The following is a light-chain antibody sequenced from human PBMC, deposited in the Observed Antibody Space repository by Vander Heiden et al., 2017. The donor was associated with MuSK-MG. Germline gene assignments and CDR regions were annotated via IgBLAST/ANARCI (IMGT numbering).Light chain of an antibody. CDR2: KAS. V-gene: IGKV1-5*03. CDR3: QQDHTLPLT. Sequence: DIQMSQSPSTLSASVGDRVTITCRASQTFSYWLAWYQQKPGKAPKLLIYKASNSVRGVPSKFRGSASGPQLTLRMSSLQPDDIATNYRQQDHTLPLTFGGGTRVEMK. J-gene: IGKJ4*01. CDR1: QTFSYW.